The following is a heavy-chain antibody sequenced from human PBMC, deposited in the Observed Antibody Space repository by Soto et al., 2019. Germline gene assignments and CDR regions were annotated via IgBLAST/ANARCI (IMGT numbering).Heavy chain of an antibody. J-gene: IGHJ3*02. CDR3: AKVRERYSGSYPLDAFDI. CDR1: GFTFSSYG. CDR2: ISYDGSNK. Sequence: PGGSLRLSCAASGFTFSSYGMHWVRQAPGKGLEWVAVISYDGSNKYYADSVKGRFTISRDNSKNTLYLQMNSLRAEDTAVYYCAKVRERYSGSYPLDAFDIWGQGTMVTVSS. V-gene: IGHV3-30*18. D-gene: IGHD1-26*01.